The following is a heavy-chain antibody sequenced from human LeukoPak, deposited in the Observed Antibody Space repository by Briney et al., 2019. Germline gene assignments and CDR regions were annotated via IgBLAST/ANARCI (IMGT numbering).Heavy chain of an antibody. CDR1: GGSISSYY. CDR2: IYYSGST. Sequence: SETLSLTSTVSGGSISSYYWSWIRQPPGKGLEWIGYIYYSGSTNYNPSLKSRVTISVDTSKNQFSLKLSSVTAADTAVYYCARTVVVPAATFDPWGQGTLVTVSS. CDR3: ARTVVVPAATFDP. J-gene: IGHJ5*02. D-gene: IGHD2-2*01. V-gene: IGHV4-59*01.